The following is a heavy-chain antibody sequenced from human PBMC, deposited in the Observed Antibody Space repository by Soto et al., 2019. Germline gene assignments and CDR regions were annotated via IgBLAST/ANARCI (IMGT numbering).Heavy chain of an antibody. Sequence: EASVKVSCKASGYTFTSYGISWVRQAPGQGHEWMGWISAYNGNTNYAQKLQGRVTMTTDTSTSTAYMELRSLRSDDTAVYYCARGELRSGYQDDAFDIWGQGTMVTVSS. D-gene: IGHD3-3*01. CDR3: ARGELRSGYQDDAFDI. CDR1: GYTFTSYG. J-gene: IGHJ3*02. CDR2: ISAYNGNT. V-gene: IGHV1-18*01.